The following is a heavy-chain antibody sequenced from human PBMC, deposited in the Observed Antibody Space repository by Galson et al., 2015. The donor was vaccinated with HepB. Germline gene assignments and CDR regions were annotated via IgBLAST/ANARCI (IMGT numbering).Heavy chain of an antibody. V-gene: IGHV3-30-3*01. CDR1: GFTFSSYA. D-gene: IGHD6-19*01. Sequence: SLRLSCAASGFTFSSYAMHWVRQAPGKGLEWVAVISYDGSNKYYADSVKGRFTISRDNSKNTLYLQMNSLRAEDTAVYYCARAESGWYFRSAEYFQHWGQGTLVTVSS. CDR3: ARAESGWYFRSAEYFQH. J-gene: IGHJ1*01. CDR2: ISYDGSNK.